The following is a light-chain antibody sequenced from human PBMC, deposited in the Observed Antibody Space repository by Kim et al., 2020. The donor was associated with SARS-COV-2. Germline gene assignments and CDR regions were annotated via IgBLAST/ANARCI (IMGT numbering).Light chain of an antibody. Sequence: AGVGDRVTITCRASQSISSYLKWYEQKPGKAPKLLIYAESSLQSGVPSRFSGSGSGTDFTLTISSLQPEDFATYYCQQSYSTPFTFGPGTKVDIK. CDR3: QQSYSTPFT. CDR2: AES. J-gene: IGKJ3*01. CDR1: QSISSY. V-gene: IGKV1-39*01.